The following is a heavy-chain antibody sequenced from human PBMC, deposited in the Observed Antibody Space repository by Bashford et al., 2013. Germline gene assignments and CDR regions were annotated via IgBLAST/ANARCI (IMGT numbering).Heavy chain of an antibody. D-gene: IGHD6-13*01. Sequence: ASVKVSCKASGYTFTGYYIHWVRQAPGQGLEWMGIINPSGGSTSYTQKFQGRVTLTRDTSTSTAYMELSSLRSEDTAVYYCARAGIAERKYFQHWGQGILVTVSS. CDR1: GYTFTGYY. CDR2: INPSGGST. CDR3: ARAGIAERKYFQH. J-gene: IGHJ1*01. V-gene: IGHV1-46*01.